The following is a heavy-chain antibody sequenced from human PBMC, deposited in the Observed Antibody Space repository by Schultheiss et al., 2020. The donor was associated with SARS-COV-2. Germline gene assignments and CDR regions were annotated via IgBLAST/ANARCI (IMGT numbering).Heavy chain of an antibody. Sequence: GGSLRLSCAASGFTFSSYGMHWVRQAPGKGLEWVANIKQDGSEKYYVDSVKGRFTISRDNAKNSLYLQMNSLRAEDTAVYYCARDGVGTTEFDYWGQGILVTVS. CDR3: ARDGVGTTEFDY. CDR2: IKQDGSEK. CDR1: GFTFSSYG. J-gene: IGHJ4*02. V-gene: IGHV3-7*01. D-gene: IGHD1-26*01.